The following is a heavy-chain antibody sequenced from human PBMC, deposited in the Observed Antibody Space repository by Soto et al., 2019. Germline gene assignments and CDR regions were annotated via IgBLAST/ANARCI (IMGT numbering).Heavy chain of an antibody. CDR2: IYYSGST. CDR3: ARDAGGSMDV. CDR1: GGSISSGGYY. Sequence: SETLSLTCTISGGSISSGGYYWSWIRQHPGKGLEWIGYIYYSGSTYYNPSLKSRVTISVDTSKNQFSLKLGSVTAADTAVYYCARDAGGSMDVWGKGTTVTVSS. J-gene: IGHJ6*03. V-gene: IGHV4-31*03. D-gene: IGHD3-10*01.